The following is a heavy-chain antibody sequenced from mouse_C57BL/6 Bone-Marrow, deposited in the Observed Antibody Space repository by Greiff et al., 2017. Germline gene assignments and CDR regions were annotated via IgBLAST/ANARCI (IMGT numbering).Heavy chain of an antibody. V-gene: IGHV1-19*01. CDR1: GYTFTDYY. D-gene: IGHD2-3*01. CDR2: INPYNGGT. Sequence: EVKLMESGPVLVKPGASVKMSCKASGYTFTDYYMNWVKQSHGKSLEWIGVINPYNGGTSYNQKFKGKATLTVDKSSSTAYMELNSLTSEDSAVYYCARSGDGYFPWGQGTLVTVSA. J-gene: IGHJ3*01. CDR3: ARSGDGYFP.